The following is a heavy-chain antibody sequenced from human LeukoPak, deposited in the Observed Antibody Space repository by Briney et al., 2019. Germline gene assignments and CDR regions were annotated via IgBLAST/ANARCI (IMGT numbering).Heavy chain of an antibody. D-gene: IGHD3-3*01. V-gene: IGHV3-30*03. CDR3: ARVRGTIFGVVAN. CDR2: ISDDGRSQ. Sequence: GGSPRLSCAASGFTFRSYGMHWVRQAPGKGLEWVALISDDGRSQYYADSVKGRFTISRDNSKNTLYLQMNSLRAEDTAVYYCARVRGTIFGVVANWGQGTLVTVSS. CDR1: GFTFRSYG. J-gene: IGHJ4*02.